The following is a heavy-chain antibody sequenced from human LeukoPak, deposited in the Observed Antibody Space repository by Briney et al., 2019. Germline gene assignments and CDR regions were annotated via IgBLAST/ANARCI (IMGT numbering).Heavy chain of an antibody. CDR3: ARGRASSGSYLIDY. CDR1: GFTFSSYG. V-gene: IGHV3-30*02. Sequence: PGGSLRLSCAASGFTFSSYGMHWVRQAPGKGLEWVAFIRYDGSNKYYADSVKGRFTISRDNSKNTLYLQMGSLRAEDMAVYYCARGRASSGSYLIDYWGQGTLVTVSS. J-gene: IGHJ4*02. CDR2: IRYDGSNK. D-gene: IGHD3-10*01.